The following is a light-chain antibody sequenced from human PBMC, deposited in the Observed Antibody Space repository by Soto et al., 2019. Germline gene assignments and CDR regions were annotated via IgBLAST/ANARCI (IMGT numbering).Light chain of an antibody. CDR3: HQYGSSSYT. CDR2: AAS. CDR1: QSISSSY. J-gene: IGKJ2*01. Sequence: EIVLTQSPGTLSLSPGERATLSCRASQSISSSYLAWYQQKPGQAPRLLIYAASSRATGIPDRFSGSGSGTDLTLTISRLEPEDFAVYYCHQYGSSSYTFGQGTQLEIK. V-gene: IGKV3-20*01.